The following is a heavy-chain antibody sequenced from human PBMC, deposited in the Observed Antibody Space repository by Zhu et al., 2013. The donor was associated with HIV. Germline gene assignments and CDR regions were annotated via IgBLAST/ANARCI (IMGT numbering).Heavy chain of an antibody. J-gene: IGHJ4*02. D-gene: IGHD1-1*01. CDR1: GYTFTSYD. CDR3: ARTRGXWAGTTGTTMGRGYFDY. CDR2: MNPNSGNT. Sequence: QVQLVQSGAEVKKPGASVKVSCKASGYTFTSYDINWVRQATGQGLEWMGWMNPNSGNTGYAQKFQGRVTMTRNTSISTAYMELSSLRSEDTAVYYCARTRGXWAGTTGTTMGRGYFDYWGQGTLVTVSS. V-gene: IGHV1-8*01.